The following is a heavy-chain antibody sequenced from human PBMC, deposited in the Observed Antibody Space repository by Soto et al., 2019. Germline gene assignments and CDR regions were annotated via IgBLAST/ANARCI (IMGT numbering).Heavy chain of an antibody. CDR3: ARGRLGAGSYYKGGNWFDP. V-gene: IGHV6-1*01. Sequence: KQSQTLSLTCAISGDSVSSNSAAWNWIRQSPSRGLEWLGRTYYRSKWYNDYAVSVKSRITINPDTSKNQFSLQLNSVTPEDTAVYYCARGRLGAGSYYKGGNWFDPWGQGTLVTVSS. CDR2: TYYRSKWYN. J-gene: IGHJ5*02. CDR1: GDSVSSNSAA. D-gene: IGHD3-10*01.